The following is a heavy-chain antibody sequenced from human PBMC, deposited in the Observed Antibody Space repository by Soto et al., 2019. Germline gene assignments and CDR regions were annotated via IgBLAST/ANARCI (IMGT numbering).Heavy chain of an antibody. CDR3: ARGPGGRSYYFDY. CDR2: IWYDGSNK. V-gene: IGHV3-33*01. Sequence: GGSLRLSCAASGFTFSSYGMHWVRQAPGKGLEWVAVIWYDGSNKYYADSVKGRFTISRDNSKNTLYLQMNSLRAEDTAVYYCARGPGGRSYYFDYWGQGTLVTVSS. J-gene: IGHJ4*02. CDR1: GFTFSSYG. D-gene: IGHD3-16*01.